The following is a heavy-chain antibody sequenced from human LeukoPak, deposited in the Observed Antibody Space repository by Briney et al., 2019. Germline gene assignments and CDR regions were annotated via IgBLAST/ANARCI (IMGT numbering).Heavy chain of an antibody. V-gene: IGHV1-69*05. J-gene: IGHJ5*02. CDR1: GDTFGKYA. Sequence: ASVKVSCKASGDTFGKYAISWVRQAPGQGLEWMGGIIPMFGTANYAQKFQGRVTITTDESTSTTYMEVSSLRSEDTAVYYCARAETRNEAYYDLWSGSYNWFDPWGQGTLVTVSS. CDR2: IIPMFGTA. D-gene: IGHD3-3*01. CDR3: ARAETRNEAYYDLWSGSYNWFDP.